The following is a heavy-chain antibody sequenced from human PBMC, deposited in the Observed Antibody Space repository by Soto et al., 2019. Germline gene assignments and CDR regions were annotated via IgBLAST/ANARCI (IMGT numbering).Heavy chain of an antibody. CDR2: ISGSGGST. D-gene: IGHD1-26*01. J-gene: IGHJ6*02. V-gene: IGHV3-23*01. Sequence: GGSLRLSCAASGFTFSSYAMSWVRQAPGKGLEWVSAISGSGGSTYYADSVKGRFTISRDNSKNTLYLQMNSLRAEDTAVYYCARFVQWELDYYYGMDVWGQGTTVTVSS. CDR1: GFTFSSYA. CDR3: ARFVQWELDYYYGMDV.